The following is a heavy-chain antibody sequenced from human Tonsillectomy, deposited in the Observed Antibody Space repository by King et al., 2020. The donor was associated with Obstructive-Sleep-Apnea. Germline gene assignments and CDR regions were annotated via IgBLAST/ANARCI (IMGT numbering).Heavy chain of an antibody. CDR1: GGSINNYY. V-gene: IGHV4-59*08. CDR2: IYYSGST. J-gene: IGHJ6*02. CDR3: ARHLEGYYYYGMDV. Sequence: QLQESGPGLVKPSETLSLTCNVSGGSINNYYWSWIRQPPGKGLEWIGNIYYSGSTNYTPSLKSRVAISVDTSKNQFSLKMTSVSAADTAVYFCARHLEGYYYYGMDVWGQGTTVTVSS. D-gene: IGHD5-24*01.